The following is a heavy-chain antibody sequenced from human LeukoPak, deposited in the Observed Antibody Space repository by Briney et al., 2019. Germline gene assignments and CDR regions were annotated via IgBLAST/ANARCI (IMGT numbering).Heavy chain of an antibody. CDR3: ARDYGDHGEYFDY. CDR1: GLTVSSYA. D-gene: IGHD4-17*01. J-gene: IGHJ4*02. CDR2: ISRTSSSV. Sequence: GGSLRLSCGASGLTVSSYAMSWVRQAPGKGLEWVSYISRTSSSVKYADSVKGRFTISRDNAKNSVSLQMNSLRDEDTALYYCARDYGDHGEYFDYWGQGTLVTVSS. V-gene: IGHV3-48*02.